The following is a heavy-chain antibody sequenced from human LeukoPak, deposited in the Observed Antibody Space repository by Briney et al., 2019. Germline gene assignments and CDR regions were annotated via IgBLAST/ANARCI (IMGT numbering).Heavy chain of an antibody. V-gene: IGHV3-43*01. J-gene: IGHJ3*02. Sequence: RGSLRLSCAASGFTFDDYTMHWVRQAPGRGLEWVSLISWDGGSTYYADSVKGRFTISRDNSKNSLYLQMNSLRTEDTAFYYCAKDTGTGTEAFDIWGQGTMVTVSS. D-gene: IGHD3/OR15-3a*01. CDR1: GFTFDDYT. CDR2: ISWDGGST. CDR3: AKDTGTGTEAFDI.